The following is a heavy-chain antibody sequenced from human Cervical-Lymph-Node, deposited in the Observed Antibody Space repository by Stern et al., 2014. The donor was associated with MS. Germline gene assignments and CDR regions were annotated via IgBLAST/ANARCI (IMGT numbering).Heavy chain of an antibody. CDR2: ISPDGNNK. D-gene: IGHD1-26*01. J-gene: IGHJ4*02. CDR1: GFSFNRYG. CDR3: AKDRWEWELPYYLDY. V-gene: IGHV3-30*18. Sequence: VQLVESGGGVVQPGRSLRLSCAASGFSFNRYGMHWVRQAPGQGLEWGAVISPDGNNKCYADSVKGRFTISRDNSKNTLYLQMNSLRAEDTAVYFCAKDRWEWELPYYLDYWGQGTLVTVSS.